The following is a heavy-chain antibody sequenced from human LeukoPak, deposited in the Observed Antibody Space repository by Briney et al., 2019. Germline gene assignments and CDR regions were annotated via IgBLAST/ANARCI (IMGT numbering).Heavy chain of an antibody. Sequence: GSSVKVSCKASGGTFSSYAISWVRQAPGQGLEWMGGIIPIFGIANYAQKFQGRVTITADKSTSTAYMELSSLRSEDTAVYYCAREAVDSSGSESDYWGQGTLVTVSS. J-gene: IGHJ4*02. CDR2: IIPIFGIA. D-gene: IGHD3-22*01. CDR1: GGTFSSYA. CDR3: AREAVDSSGSESDY. V-gene: IGHV1-69*17.